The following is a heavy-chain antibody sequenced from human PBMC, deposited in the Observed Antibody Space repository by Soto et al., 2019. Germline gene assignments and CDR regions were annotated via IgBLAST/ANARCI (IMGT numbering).Heavy chain of an antibody. D-gene: IGHD3-16*01. V-gene: IGHV3-9*01. J-gene: IGHJ6*03. CDR3: AKEMITFGDFNYYYMDV. CDR2: ITWHSGTI. Sequence: EVQLVESGGGLVQPGRSLRLACAASGFTFDQCTMHWVRQAPGKGLEWVSSITWHSGTIGYADYVKGRFTISRDNAKNSLYLQMNSLRGEDTALYYCAKEMITFGDFNYYYMDVWGNGTTVTVSS. CDR1: GFTFDQCT.